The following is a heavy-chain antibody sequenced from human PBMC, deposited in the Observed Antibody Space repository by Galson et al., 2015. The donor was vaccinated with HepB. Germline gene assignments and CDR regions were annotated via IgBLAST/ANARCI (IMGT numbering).Heavy chain of an antibody. J-gene: IGHJ2*01. Sequence: SETLSLTCTVSGGSISSTSYYWGWIRQTPGKGLEWIGTIYYGGSTYYNPSLKSRVTISVDTSKNHFSLNLSSVTAADTAVYYCASFLPRLRWYFDLWGRGTLVTVSS. CDR2: IYYGGST. D-gene: IGHD2/OR15-2a*01. CDR3: ASFLPRLRWYFDL. CDR1: GGSISSTSYY. V-gene: IGHV4-39*02.